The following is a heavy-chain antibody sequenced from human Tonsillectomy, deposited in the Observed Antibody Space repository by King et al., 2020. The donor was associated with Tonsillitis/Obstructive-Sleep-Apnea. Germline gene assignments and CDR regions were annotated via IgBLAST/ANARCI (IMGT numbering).Heavy chain of an antibody. J-gene: IGHJ3*02. CDR3: ARDADFSSNDICYDALDI. D-gene: IGHD2/OR15-2a*01. V-gene: IGHV3-7*04. Sequence: VQLVESGGGLAQPGGSLRLSCAAYGLNINKFWMTWVRQAPGKGLEWVANIRQQGSEENYVDSVKGRFTMSRDNAKNSLYLQMNNLRPEDTAVYYCARDADFSSNDICYDALDIWGQGTMVTVSS. CDR1: GLNINKFW. CDR2: IRQQGSEE.